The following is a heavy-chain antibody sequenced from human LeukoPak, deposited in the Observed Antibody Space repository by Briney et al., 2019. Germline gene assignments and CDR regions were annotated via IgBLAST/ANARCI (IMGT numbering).Heavy chain of an antibody. Sequence: SGTLSLTCAVYGGSFSGYYWSWIRQPPGKGLEWIGEINHSGSTYYNPSLKSRVTISVDTSKNQFSLKLSSVTAADTAVYYCAKIIAVAGTVDYWGQGTLVTVSS. CDR2: INHSGST. J-gene: IGHJ4*02. D-gene: IGHD6-19*01. V-gene: IGHV4-34*01. CDR1: GGSFSGYY. CDR3: AKIIAVAGTVDY.